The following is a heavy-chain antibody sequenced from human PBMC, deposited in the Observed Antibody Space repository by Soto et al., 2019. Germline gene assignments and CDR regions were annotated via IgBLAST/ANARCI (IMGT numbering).Heavy chain of an antibody. J-gene: IGHJ6*02. D-gene: IGHD5-12*01. CDR2: ISGSGGST. V-gene: IGHV3-23*01. Sequence: PGGSLRLSCAASGFTFSSYAMSWVRQAPGKGLEWVSAISGSGGSTYYADSVKGRFTISRDNAKNSLYLQMNSLRAEDTALYYCASTRRDGYNNYYYYYGMDVWGQGTTVTVSS. CDR3: ASTRRDGYNNYYYYYGMDV. CDR1: GFTFSSYA.